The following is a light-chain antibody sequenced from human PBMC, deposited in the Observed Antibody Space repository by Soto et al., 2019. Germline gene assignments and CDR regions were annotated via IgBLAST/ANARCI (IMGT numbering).Light chain of an antibody. CDR2: VGTGGIVG. J-gene: IGLJ3*02. V-gene: IGLV9-49*01. Sequence: QLVLTQPPSASASLGASVILTCTLSSGYSNYQVDWYQQRPGKGPRFVMRVGTGGIVGSKGDGIPDRFSVLGSGLNRYLTIKNIQEEDESDYHCGADHGSGSYFVYVFVGGTKVTVL. CDR3: GADHGSGSYFVYV. CDR1: SGYSNYQ.